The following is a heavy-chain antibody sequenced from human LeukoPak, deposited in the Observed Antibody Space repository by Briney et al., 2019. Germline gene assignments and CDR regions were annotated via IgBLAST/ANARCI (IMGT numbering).Heavy chain of an antibody. Sequence: ASVKVSCKASGYTFTGYYMHWVRQAPGQGLEWMGWINPNSGGTNYAQKFQGRVTMTRDTSISTAYMELSRLRSDDTAVYYCARDPLDSSSSSDYWGQGTLVTVSS. D-gene: IGHD6-6*01. CDR3: ARDPLDSSSSSDY. V-gene: IGHV1-2*02. J-gene: IGHJ4*02. CDR1: GYTFTGYY. CDR2: INPNSGGT.